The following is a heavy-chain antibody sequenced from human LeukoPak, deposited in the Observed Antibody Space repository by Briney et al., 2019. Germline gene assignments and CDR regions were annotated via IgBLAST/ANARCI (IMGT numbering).Heavy chain of an antibody. CDR2: IYQSGST. J-gene: IGHJ4*02. D-gene: IGHD3-22*01. Sequence: PSETLSLTCTVSGYSISSGFYWGWIRQPPGKGLEWIGSIYQSGSTYYNPSLKSRVTISVDTSKNQFSLKLSSVTAADTAVYYCARADYYDSSGLDYWGQGTLVTVSS. V-gene: IGHV4-38-2*02. CDR1: GYSISSGFY. CDR3: ARADYYDSSGLDY.